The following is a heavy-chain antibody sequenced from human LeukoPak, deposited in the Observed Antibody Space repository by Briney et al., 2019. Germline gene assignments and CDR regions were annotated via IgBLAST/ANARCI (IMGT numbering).Heavy chain of an antibody. CDR1: GFRFSNFA. CDR2: IIGSSGDT. D-gene: IGHD5-12*01. CDR3: TKGAYDYIEMGYFDD. J-gene: IGHJ4*02. V-gene: IGHV3-23*01. Sequence: GGSLRLSCAASGFRFSNFAMSWVRQAPGKGLEWVSLIIGSSGDTLYADSVKGRFTISRDISKNRLYLQMNSLRAEDTALYYCTKGAYDYIEMGYFDDWGQGTLVTVSS.